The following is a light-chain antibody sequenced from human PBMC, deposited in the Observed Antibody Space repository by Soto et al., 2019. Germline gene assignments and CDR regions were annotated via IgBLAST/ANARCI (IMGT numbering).Light chain of an antibody. J-gene: IGLJ2*01. CDR2: DVN. V-gene: IGLV2-14*01. Sequence: QSALTQPASVSASPGQSITISCIGSASDVGCYIYVSWFQQHPGKAPKLIIYDVNNRPSGVSNRFSGSKSGNTASLTISGLQADDEADYYCSSYTSSNTVIFGGGTKLTVL. CDR1: ASDVGCYIY. CDR3: SSYTSSNTVI.